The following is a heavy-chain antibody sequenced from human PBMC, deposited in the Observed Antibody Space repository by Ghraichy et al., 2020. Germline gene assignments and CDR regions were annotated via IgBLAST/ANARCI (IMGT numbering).Heavy chain of an antibody. D-gene: IGHD1-1*01. J-gene: IGHJ4*02. Sequence: GGSLRLSCTASGFTFSGYWMDWVRQAPGKGLEWVANIKHDGSEENYVDSVRGRFTISRDNAKNSLYLQMNSLRAEDTAVYYCAREGNWNRDYWGQGTLVTVSS. CDR2: IKHDGSEE. V-gene: IGHV3-7*01. CDR1: GFTFSGYW. CDR3: AREGNWNRDY.